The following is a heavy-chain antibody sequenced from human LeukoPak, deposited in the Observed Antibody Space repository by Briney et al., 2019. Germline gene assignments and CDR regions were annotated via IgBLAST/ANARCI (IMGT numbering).Heavy chain of an antibody. J-gene: IGHJ4*02. D-gene: IGHD3-22*01. CDR2: ISYDGSNK. Sequence: GGSLRLSCPASGFTFSSYGMHWVRQAPGKGLEWVAVISYDGSNKYYADSVKGRFTISRDNSKNTLYLQMNSLRAEDTAVYYCAKSRRYDSSGYYFDYWGQGTLVTVSS. CDR3: AKSRRYDSSGYYFDY. CDR1: GFTFSSYG. V-gene: IGHV3-30*18.